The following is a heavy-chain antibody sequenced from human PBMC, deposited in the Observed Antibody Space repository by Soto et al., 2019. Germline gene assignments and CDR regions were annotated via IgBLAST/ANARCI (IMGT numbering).Heavy chain of an antibody. Sequence: ESGGGLVQPGGSLRLSCAGSGFTFISYAMSWVRQAPGKGLEWVSGISGGGVSTYYADSVKGRFTISRDNSKNTLYLQMSSLRAEDTAVYYCARSGVVAARSYYYYGMDVWGQGTTVTVSS. CDR3: ARSGVVAARSYYYYGMDV. CDR1: GFTFISYA. D-gene: IGHD2-15*01. V-gene: IGHV3-23*01. CDR2: ISGGGVST. J-gene: IGHJ6*02.